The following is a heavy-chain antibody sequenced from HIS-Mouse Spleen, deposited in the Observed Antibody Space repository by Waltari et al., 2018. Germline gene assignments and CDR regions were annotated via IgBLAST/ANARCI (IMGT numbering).Heavy chain of an antibody. CDR1: GGSISSSSYY. CDR2: IYYRVST. V-gene: IGHV4-39*07. CDR3: AREIPYSSSWYDWYFDL. J-gene: IGHJ2*01. D-gene: IGHD6-13*01. Sequence: QLQLQESGPGLVKPSETLSLTCTVSGGSISSSSYYWGWIRQPPGKGLEGIGTIYYRVSTYYNPSLKSRVTISVDTSKNQFSLKLSSVTAADTAVYYCAREIPYSSSWYDWYFDLWGRGTLVTVSS.